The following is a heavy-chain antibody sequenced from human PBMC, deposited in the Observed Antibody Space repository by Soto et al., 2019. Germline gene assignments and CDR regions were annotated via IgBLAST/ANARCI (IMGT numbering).Heavy chain of an antibody. V-gene: IGHV3-30*18. D-gene: IGHD6-6*01. CDR3: AKDGPYSSSSAPDY. CDR2: ISYDGSNK. J-gene: IGHJ4*02. CDR1: GFTFSSYG. Sequence: QVQLVESGGGVVQPGRSLRLSCAASGFTFSSYGMHWVRQAPGKGLEWVAVISYDGSNKYYADSVKGRFTISRDNSKNKLYLQMNSLRAEDTAVYYCAKDGPYSSSSAPDYWGQGTLVTVSS.